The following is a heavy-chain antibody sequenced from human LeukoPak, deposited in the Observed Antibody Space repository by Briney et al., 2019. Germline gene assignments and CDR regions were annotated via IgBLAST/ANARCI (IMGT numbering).Heavy chain of an antibody. Sequence: SETLSLTCAVYGGSFSGYYWSWIRQPPGKGLEWIGEINHSGSTNYNPSLKSRVTISVDTSKNQFSLKLSSVTAADTAVYYCARLEESLLWFGEFLRGMDVWGQGTTVTVSS. CDR2: INHSGST. J-gene: IGHJ6*02. CDR1: GGSFSGYY. CDR3: ARLEESLLWFGEFLRGMDV. V-gene: IGHV4-34*01. D-gene: IGHD3-10*01.